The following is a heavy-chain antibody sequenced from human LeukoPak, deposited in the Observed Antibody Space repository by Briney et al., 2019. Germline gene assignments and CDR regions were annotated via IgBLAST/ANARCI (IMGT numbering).Heavy chain of an antibody. CDR3: TRDGHTGFDY. CDR1: GFMFSGYS. V-gene: IGHV3-21*01. D-gene: IGHD5-18*01. J-gene: IGHJ4*02. Sequence: GGSLRLSCAASGFMFSGYSMNWVRQAPGKGLEWVSSISSSSSFIYYADSLKGRFTISRDNAKNSLYLQMNSLRAEDTAVYYCTRDGHTGFDYWGQGTLVTVSS. CDR2: ISSSSSFI.